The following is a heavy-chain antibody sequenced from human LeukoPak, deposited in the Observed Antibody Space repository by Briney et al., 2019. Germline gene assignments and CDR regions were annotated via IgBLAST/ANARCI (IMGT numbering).Heavy chain of an antibody. CDR3: TRRSHDAFDI. J-gene: IGHJ3*02. CDR1: GFTFSSYD. CDR2: IGTAGDT. V-gene: IGHV3-13*01. Sequence: GGSLRLSCAASGFTFSSYDMHWARQVTGKGLEWVSAIGTAGDTYYPGSVKGRFTISRENAKNSLYLQMNSLRAGDTAVYYCTRRSHDAFDIWGQGTMVTVSS.